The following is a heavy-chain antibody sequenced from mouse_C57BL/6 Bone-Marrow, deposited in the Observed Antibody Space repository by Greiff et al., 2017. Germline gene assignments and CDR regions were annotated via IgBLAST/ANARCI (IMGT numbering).Heavy chain of an antibody. CDR1: GYAFSSYW. CDR2: IYPGDGDT. D-gene: IGHD2-2*01. Sequence: VQRVESGAELVKPGASVKISCKASGYAFSSYWMNWVKQRPGKGLEWIGQIYPGDGDTNYNGKFKGKATLTADKSSSTAYMQLSSLTSEDSAVYFCARGGGTGYYYAMDYWGQGTSVTVSS. V-gene: IGHV1-80*01. CDR3: ARGGGTGYYYAMDY. J-gene: IGHJ4*01.